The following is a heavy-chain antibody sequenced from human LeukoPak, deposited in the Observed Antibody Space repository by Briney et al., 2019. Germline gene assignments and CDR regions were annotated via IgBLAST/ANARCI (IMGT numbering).Heavy chain of an antibody. Sequence: GGSLRLSCAASGFTFSDYCMTWIRQAPGRGLEWVSYISSSGSTIYYADSAKGRFTISRDSAKNSLFLQMNSLRAEDTAVYYCAREAGYCSSTSCSYYYYMDVWGKGTTVTVSS. D-gene: IGHD2-2*03. V-gene: IGHV3-11*04. CDR2: ISSSGSTI. CDR1: GFTFSDYC. CDR3: AREAGYCSSTSCSYYYYMDV. J-gene: IGHJ6*03.